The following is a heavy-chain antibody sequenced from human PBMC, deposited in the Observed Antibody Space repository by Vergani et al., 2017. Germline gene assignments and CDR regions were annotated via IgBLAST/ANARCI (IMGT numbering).Heavy chain of an antibody. Sequence: QVQLQESGPGLVKPSETLSLTCTVSGGSISSYYWSWIRQPPGKGLEWIGYSYYSGSTNYNPSLKSRVTISVDTSKNQFSLKLSSVTASATAVYYCARSTLHDYGDYEVWFDPWGQGTLVTVSS. D-gene: IGHD4-17*01. J-gene: IGHJ5*02. CDR2: SYYSGST. CDR3: ARSTLHDYGDYEVWFDP. V-gene: IGHV4-59*01. CDR1: GGSISSYY.